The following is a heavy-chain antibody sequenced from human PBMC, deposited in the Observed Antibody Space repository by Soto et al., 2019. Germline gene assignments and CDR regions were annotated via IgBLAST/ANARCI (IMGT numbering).Heavy chain of an antibody. V-gene: IGHV3-53*04. J-gene: IGHJ6*02. D-gene: IGHD2-15*01. CDR3: ARDHRLNHCSGGSCYIYYYYGMDV. CDR2: IYSGGST. Sequence: PGGSLRLSCAASGFTVSSNYMSWVRQAPGKGLEWVSVIYSGGSTYYADSVKGRFTISRHNSKNTLYLQMNSLRAEDTAVYYCARDHRLNHCSGGSCYIYYYYGMDVWGQGTTVTVSS. CDR1: GFTVSSNY.